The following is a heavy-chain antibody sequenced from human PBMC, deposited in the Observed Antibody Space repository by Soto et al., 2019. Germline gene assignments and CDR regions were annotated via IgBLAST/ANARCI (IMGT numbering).Heavy chain of an antibody. CDR1: GFTFRSYA. Sequence: PGGSLILSCAAAGFTFRSYAMSWVRQAPGKGLEWVSAISGSGGSTYYADSVKGRFTISRDNSKNTLYLQINSLRAEDTAVYYCANRPSSSSWYYFDYWGQGTLVTVSS. V-gene: IGHV3-23*01. J-gene: IGHJ4*02. CDR3: ANRPSSSSWYYFDY. CDR2: ISGSGGST. D-gene: IGHD6-13*01.